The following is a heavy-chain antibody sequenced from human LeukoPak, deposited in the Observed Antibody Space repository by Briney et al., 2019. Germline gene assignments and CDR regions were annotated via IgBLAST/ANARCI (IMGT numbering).Heavy chain of an antibody. Sequence: AGSLRLSCAASGFTVSSNYRSWVRQAPGKGLEWFSVIYSGGGTYYADSVMDRFTISRDPSKNTLYLQTNSLRAEDTAVYYCARGTARAFDYWGQGTLVTVSS. CDR2: IYSGGGT. CDR1: GFTVSSNY. D-gene: IGHD2-2*01. J-gene: IGHJ4*02. CDR3: ARGTARAFDY. V-gene: IGHV3-53*01.